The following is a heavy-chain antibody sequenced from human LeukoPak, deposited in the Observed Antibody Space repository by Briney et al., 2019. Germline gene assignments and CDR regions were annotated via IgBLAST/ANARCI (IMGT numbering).Heavy chain of an antibody. V-gene: IGHV4-59*01. CDR1: GGSISPYY. J-gene: IGHJ4*02. Sequence: SETLSLTCTVSGGSISPYYWTWIRQPPGRGLEWIGHIYYSGSTNCNPSLKSRVTISVDTSKNQFSPKLSSVTAADTAVYYCARDGSSYFDYWGQGTPVTVSS. CDR2: IYYSGST. CDR3: ARDGSSYFDY.